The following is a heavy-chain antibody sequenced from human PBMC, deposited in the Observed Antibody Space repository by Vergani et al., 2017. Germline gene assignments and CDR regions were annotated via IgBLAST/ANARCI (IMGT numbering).Heavy chain of an antibody. V-gene: IGHV1-24*01. Sequence: QVQLVQSGAEVKKPGASVKVSCKVSGYTLTELSMHWVRQAPGKGLEWMGGFDPEDGETIYAQKFQGRVTMTEDTSTDTAYIELSSLRSEDTAVYYCATGHYGSGSYYQRDNWFDPWGQGTLVTVSS. D-gene: IGHD3-10*01. J-gene: IGHJ5*02. CDR3: ATGHYGSGSYYQRDNWFDP. CDR2: FDPEDGET. CDR1: GYTLTELS.